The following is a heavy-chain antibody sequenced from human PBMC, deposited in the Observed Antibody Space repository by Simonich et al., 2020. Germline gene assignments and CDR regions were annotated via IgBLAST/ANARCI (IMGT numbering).Heavy chain of an antibody. V-gene: IGHV1-2*02. CDR2: INPNSGGT. J-gene: IGHJ4*02. CDR3: ASSKLATIDY. CDR1: GYTFTGYY. D-gene: IGHD5-12*01. Sequence: QVQLVQSGAEVKKPGASVKVSCKASGYTFTGYYMHWVRQAPGQGLEWMGWINPNSGGTNYEKKFQGRVTMTRDTSISTAYMELSRLRSDDTAVYYCASSKLATIDYWGQGTLVTVSS.